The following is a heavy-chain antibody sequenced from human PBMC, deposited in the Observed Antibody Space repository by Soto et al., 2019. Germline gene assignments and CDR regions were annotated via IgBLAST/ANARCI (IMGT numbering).Heavy chain of an antibody. J-gene: IGHJ3*02. CDR1: GFTFSSYW. V-gene: IGHV3-74*01. Sequence: EVQLVESGGGLVQPGGSLRLSCAASGFTFSSYWMHWVRQAPGKGLVWVSHINTDGSSTNYADSVKGRFTISRDTATNTLYLQMNSLRAEDTAVYYCAQDSCHDSDAVDIWGQGTMVTVSS. CDR2: INTDGSST. D-gene: IGHD5-12*01. CDR3: AQDSCHDSDAVDI.